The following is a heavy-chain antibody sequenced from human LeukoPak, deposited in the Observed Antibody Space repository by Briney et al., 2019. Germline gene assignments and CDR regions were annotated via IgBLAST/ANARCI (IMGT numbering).Heavy chain of an antibody. Sequence: SETLSLTCAVSGGSISSGGYSWSWIRQPPGKGLEWIGYIYHSGSTYYNPSLKSRVTISVDRSKNQFSLKLSSVTAADTAVYYCARGVRYCSSTSCYTAVYFDYWGQGTLVTVSS. D-gene: IGHD2-2*02. CDR1: GGSISSGGYS. J-gene: IGHJ4*02. CDR2: IYHSGST. V-gene: IGHV4-30-2*01. CDR3: ARGVRYCSSTSCYTAVYFDY.